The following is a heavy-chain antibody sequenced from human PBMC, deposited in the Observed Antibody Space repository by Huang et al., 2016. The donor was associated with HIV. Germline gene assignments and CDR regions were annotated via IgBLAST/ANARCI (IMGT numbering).Heavy chain of an antibody. CDR3: ARSYSGYGLLIDY. CDR2: MSSRSSYI. V-gene: IGHV3-21*02. CDR1: GFTFSTYS. Sequence: QLVESGGGLVKPGGSLRLSCAASGFTFSTYSMNWVRQAPGKGLEWVSCMSSRSSYIYYADSVKGRFTISRDNAKNSLDLQMNSLRVEDTALYYRARSYSGYGLLIDYWGQGTLVTVSS. J-gene: IGHJ4*02. D-gene: IGHD5-12*01.